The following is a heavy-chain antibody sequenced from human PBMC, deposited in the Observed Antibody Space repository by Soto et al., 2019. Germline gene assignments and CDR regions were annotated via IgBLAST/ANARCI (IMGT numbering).Heavy chain of an antibody. V-gene: IGHV1-18*01. CDR1: CYTFTSYG. CDR3: SRALAARRVGYYYGMDV. CDR2: ISAYNGNT. Sequence: ASVKVSCKASCYTFTSYGISWVRQAPGQGLEWMGWISAYNGNTNYAQKLQGRVTMTTDTSTSTAYMELRSLRSDDTAVYYCSRALAARRVGYYYGMDVWGQGTTVTVSS. D-gene: IGHD6-6*01. J-gene: IGHJ6*02.